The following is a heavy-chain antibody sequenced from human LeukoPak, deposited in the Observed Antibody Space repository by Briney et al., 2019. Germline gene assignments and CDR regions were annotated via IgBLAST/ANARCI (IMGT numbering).Heavy chain of an antibody. V-gene: IGHV3-53*01. CDR2: IYSGGST. J-gene: IGHJ4*02. CDR3: ATSLGFITGTTDDY. CDR1: GFTVSSNY. D-gene: IGHD1-14*01. Sequence: GGSLRLSCAASGFTVSSNYMSWVRQAPGKGLEWVSVIYSGGSTYYADSVKGRFTISRDNSKNTLYLQMNSLRAEDTAVYYCATSLGFITGTTDDYWGQGTLVTVSS.